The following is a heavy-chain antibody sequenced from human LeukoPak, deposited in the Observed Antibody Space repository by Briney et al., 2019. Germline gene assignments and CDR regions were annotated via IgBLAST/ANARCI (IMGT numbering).Heavy chain of an antibody. CDR2: IIPIFDAT. CDR3: ARDLKYSSAPDVDKTFDP. V-gene: IGHV1-69*05. D-gene: IGHD6-25*01. Sequence: ASVKVSCKASGGTFSSYAFSWVRQAPGQGLEWMGGIIPIFDATHYAQKFQGRVTITTDESTSTDYMELSSLRSEDTAVYYCARDLKYSSAPDVDKTFDPWGQGTLVTVSS. J-gene: IGHJ5*02. CDR1: GGTFSSYA.